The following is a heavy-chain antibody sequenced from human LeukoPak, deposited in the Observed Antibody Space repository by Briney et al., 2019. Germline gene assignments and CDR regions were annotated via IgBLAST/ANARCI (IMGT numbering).Heavy chain of an antibody. CDR2: ISYDGSNK. V-gene: IGHV3-30*18. J-gene: IGHJ4*02. Sequence: PGGSLRLSCAASGFTFSSYGMHWVRQAPGKGLEWVAVISYDGSNKYYADSVEGRFTISRDNSKNTLYLQMNSLRAEDTAVYYCAKDLGWYYFDYWGQGTLVTVST. CDR1: GFTFSSYG. D-gene: IGHD2-15*01. CDR3: AKDLGWYYFDY.